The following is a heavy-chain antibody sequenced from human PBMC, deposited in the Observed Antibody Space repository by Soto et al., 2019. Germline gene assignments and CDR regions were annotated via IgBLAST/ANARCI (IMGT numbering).Heavy chain of an antibody. D-gene: IGHD2-15*01. CDR2: ISYDGSNK. J-gene: IGHJ4*02. CDR3: ARVPSSSGRAHFNY. CDR1: GFTFSSYA. V-gene: IGHV3-30-3*01. Sequence: QVQLVESGGGVVQPGRSLRLSCAASGFTFSSYAMHWVRQAPGKGLEWVAVISYDGSNKYYADSVKGRFTISRDNSKNTLYLQMNSLRAEDTGVYYCARVPSSSGRAHFNYLGQGTLVTVSS.